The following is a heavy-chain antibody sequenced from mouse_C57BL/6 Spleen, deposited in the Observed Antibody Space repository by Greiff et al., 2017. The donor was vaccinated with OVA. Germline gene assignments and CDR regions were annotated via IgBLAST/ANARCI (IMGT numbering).Heavy chain of an antibody. CDR2: IHPNSGST. D-gene: IGHD2-4*01. J-gene: IGHJ4*01. Sequence: VQLQQPGAELVKPGASVKLSCKASGYTFTSYWMHWVKQRPGQGLEWIGMIHPNSGSTNYNEKFKSKATLTVDKSSSTAYMQLSSRTSEDSAVYYCASYYDYDTGYYYAMDYWGQGTSVTVSS. CDR3: ASYYDYDTGYYYAMDY. V-gene: IGHV1-64*01. CDR1: GYTFTSYW.